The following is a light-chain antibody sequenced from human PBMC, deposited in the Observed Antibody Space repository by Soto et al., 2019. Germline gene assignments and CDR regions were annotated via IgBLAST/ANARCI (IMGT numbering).Light chain of an antibody. Sequence: EIVLTQSPGTLSLSPGERATLSCRASQGVSSYLAWYQQKPGQAPRLLIYGASSRAIGIPDRFSGSGSGTDFTLTISRLEPEDFAVYYCQRYGSSLWTFGQGTKVEIK. CDR1: QGVSSY. CDR2: GAS. CDR3: QRYGSSLWT. J-gene: IGKJ1*01. V-gene: IGKV3-20*01.